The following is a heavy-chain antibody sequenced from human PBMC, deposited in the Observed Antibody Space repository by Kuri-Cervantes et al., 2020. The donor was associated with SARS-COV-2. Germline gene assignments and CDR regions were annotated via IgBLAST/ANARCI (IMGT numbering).Heavy chain of an antibody. D-gene: IGHD6-13*01. CDR2: INTYNGNT. CDR1: GYSFTNFG. CDR3: ATVSGIAAAGSISTWFDP. V-gene: IGHV1-18*01. J-gene: IGHJ5*02. Sequence: ASVKVSCKASGYSFTNFGVTWVRQAPGQGLEWMGWINTYNGNTNYAQNLQGRVTMTEDTSTDTAYMELSSLRSEDTAVYYCATVSGIAAAGSISTWFDPWGQGTLVTVSS.